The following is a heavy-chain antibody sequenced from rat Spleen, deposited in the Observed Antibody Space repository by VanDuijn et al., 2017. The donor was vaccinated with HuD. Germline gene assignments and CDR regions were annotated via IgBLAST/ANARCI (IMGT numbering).Heavy chain of an antibody. D-gene: IGHD5-1*01. CDR1: GFTFNDYW. V-gene: IGHV5-31*01. CDR2: ISPSGGTT. Sequence: EVQLVESGGGLVQPGRSLKLSCVASGFTFNDYWMGWTRQAPGKGLEWVASISPSGGTTYYRDSVKGRFTISRDNAKNNLYLQMDSLRSEDTATYYCAREDWVPDYWGQGVKVTISS. J-gene: IGHJ2*01. CDR3: AREDWVPDY.